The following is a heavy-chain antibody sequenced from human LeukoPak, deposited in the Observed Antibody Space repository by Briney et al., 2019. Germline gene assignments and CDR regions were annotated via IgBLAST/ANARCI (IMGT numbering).Heavy chain of an antibody. CDR2: MNPNSGNT. D-gene: IGHD3-22*01. J-gene: IGHJ4*02. CDR3: ARVGSYDSSGYYYRAFGY. V-gene: IGHV1-8*01. Sequence: ALVKVSCKASGYTFTSYDINWVRQATGQGLEWMGWMNPNSGNTGYAQKFQGRVTMTRNTSISTAYMELSSLRSEDTAVYYCARVGSYDSSGYYYRAFGYWGQGTLVTVSS. CDR1: GYTFTSYD.